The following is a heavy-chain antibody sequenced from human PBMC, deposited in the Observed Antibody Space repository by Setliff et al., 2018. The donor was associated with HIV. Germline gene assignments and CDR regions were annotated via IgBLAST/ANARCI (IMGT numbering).Heavy chain of an antibody. CDR1: GFIFSSYA. CDR3: AKHECGGGCYYYMDV. D-gene: IGHD2-21*01. CDR2: ISGSNSRT. Sequence: GGSLRLSCAASGFIFSSYAMRWVRQAPGKGLEWVSGISGSNSRTDYVDSVKGRFTISRDKSKNTLYLQLNSLRAEDTAVYYCAKHECGGGCYYYMDVWGKGIMVTVSS. V-gene: IGHV3-23*01. J-gene: IGHJ6*03.